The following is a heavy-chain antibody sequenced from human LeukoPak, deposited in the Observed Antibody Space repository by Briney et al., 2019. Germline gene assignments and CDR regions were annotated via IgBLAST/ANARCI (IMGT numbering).Heavy chain of an antibody. V-gene: IGHV3-66*04. D-gene: IGHD3-22*01. Sequence: GGSLRLSCAASGFTVSSNYMSWVRQAPGKGLEWVSVIYSGGSTYYADSVKGRFTISRDNSKNTLYLQMNSLRAEDTAVYYCARHSSGYDQYYFDYWGQGTLVTVSS. CDR1: GFTVSSNY. CDR2: IYSGGST. J-gene: IGHJ4*02. CDR3: ARHSSGYDQYYFDY.